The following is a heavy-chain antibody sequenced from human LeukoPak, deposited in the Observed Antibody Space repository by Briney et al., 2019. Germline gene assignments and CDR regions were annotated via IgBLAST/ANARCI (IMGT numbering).Heavy chain of an antibody. CDR2: ISGSGSST. CDR1: GFTFSTFV. Sequence: VRSLSLSCAASGFTFSTFVMSWGGQAPRKGLESFTAISGSGSSTYYADSVKGRFTISRDNSKNTLYLQMNSLRAEDTAVYYCAKDTHAVAGLFDYWGQGTLVTVSS. J-gene: IGHJ4*02. V-gene: IGHV3-23*01. CDR3: AKDTHAVAGLFDY. D-gene: IGHD6-19*01.